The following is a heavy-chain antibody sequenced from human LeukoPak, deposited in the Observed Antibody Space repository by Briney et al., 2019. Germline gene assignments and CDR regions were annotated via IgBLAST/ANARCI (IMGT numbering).Heavy chain of an antibody. CDR2: INQDGTEK. CDR3: ARVDSSGYPSYYYYYYYMDV. J-gene: IGHJ6*03. D-gene: IGHD3-22*01. Sequence: GGSLRLSCAASGFTFSTYAMHWVRQAPGKGLEWVANINQDGTEKYYVDSVKGRFTVSRDYAKNSLYLQMNSLRAEDTAVYYCARVDSSGYPSYYYYYYYMDVWGKGTTVTVSS. V-gene: IGHV3-7*01. CDR1: GFTFSTYA.